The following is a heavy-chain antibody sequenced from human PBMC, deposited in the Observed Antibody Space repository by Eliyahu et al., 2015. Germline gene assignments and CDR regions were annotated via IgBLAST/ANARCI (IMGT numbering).Heavy chain of an antibody. V-gene: IGHV3-30*18. CDR1: GFXFSSYG. D-gene: IGHD5-12*01. Sequence: QVQLVESGGGVVQPGRSLRLSCAASGFXFSSYGMXWVRQAPGKGLEWVAVISYDGSNKYYADSVKGRFTISRDNTKNTLYLQMNSLRAEDTAVYYCAKDYPKYSGYDVPHYWGQGTLVTVSS. J-gene: IGHJ4*02. CDR2: ISYDGSNK. CDR3: AKDYPKYSGYDVPHY.